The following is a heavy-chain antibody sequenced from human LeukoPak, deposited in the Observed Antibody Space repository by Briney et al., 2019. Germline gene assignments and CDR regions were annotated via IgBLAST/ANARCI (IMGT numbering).Heavy chain of an antibody. J-gene: IGHJ4*02. Sequence: SETLSLTCTVSGGSISSYYWSWIRQPPGKGPEWIGYIYYSGSTNYNPSLKSRVTISVDTSKNQFSLKLSSVTAADTAVYYCARDVGGREGLDYWGQGTLVTVSS. CDR1: GGSISSYY. CDR2: IYYSGST. CDR3: ARDVGGREGLDY. D-gene: IGHD2-15*01. V-gene: IGHV4-59*01.